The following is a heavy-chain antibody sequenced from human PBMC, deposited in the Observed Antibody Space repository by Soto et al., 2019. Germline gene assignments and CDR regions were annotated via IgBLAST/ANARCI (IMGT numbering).Heavy chain of an antibody. J-gene: IGHJ5*02. CDR3: ARDRALYSYGYRFDP. D-gene: IGHD5-18*01. CDR1: GFAFSSYS. Sequence: GGSLRLSCAASGFAFSSYSMNWVRQAPGKGLEWVSSISSSSSYIYYADSVKGRFTISRDNAKNSLYLQMNSLRAEDTAVYYCARDRALYSYGYRFDPWGQGTLVTVSS. CDR2: ISSSSSYI. V-gene: IGHV3-21*01.